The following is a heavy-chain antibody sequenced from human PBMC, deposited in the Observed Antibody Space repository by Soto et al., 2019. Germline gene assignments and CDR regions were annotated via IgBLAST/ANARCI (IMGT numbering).Heavy chain of an antibody. V-gene: IGHV4-34*01. Sequence: TSETLSLTCAVYGGSFSDYYWSWIRQPPGKGLEWIGEINHSGSTNYNPSLKSRVTISVDTSKNQFSLKLSSVTAADTAVYYCARGDLVVAVAAHYYYFYMDVWGQGTTVTVSS. CDR3: ARGDLVVAVAAHYYYFYMDV. CDR2: INHSGST. J-gene: IGHJ6*03. CDR1: GGSFSDYY. D-gene: IGHD2-15*01.